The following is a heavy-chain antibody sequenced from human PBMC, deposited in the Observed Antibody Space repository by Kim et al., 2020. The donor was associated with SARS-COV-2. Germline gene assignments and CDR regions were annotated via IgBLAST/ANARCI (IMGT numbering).Heavy chain of an antibody. CDR3: ARAGYCSSTSCYN. J-gene: IGHJ4*02. Sequence: YNPSLKSRVTISVDTSKNQFSLRLSSVTAADTAVYYCARAGYCSSTSCYNWGQGTLVTVSS. D-gene: IGHD2-2*02. V-gene: IGHV4-30-2*05.